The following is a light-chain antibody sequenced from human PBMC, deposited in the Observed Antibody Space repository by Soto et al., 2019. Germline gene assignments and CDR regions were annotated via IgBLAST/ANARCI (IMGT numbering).Light chain of an antibody. CDR1: LAINKY. Sequence: DIQMTQSASSLSASVGDRVTITCRASLAINKYLAWYQKKPGQVPRLLIYAASSLQPGVPSRFSGSGSGTDFTLTISSLQPEDVATYYCQKYNNGSPITFGQGTRLEIK. J-gene: IGKJ5*01. CDR2: AAS. V-gene: IGKV1-27*01. CDR3: QKYNNGSPIT.